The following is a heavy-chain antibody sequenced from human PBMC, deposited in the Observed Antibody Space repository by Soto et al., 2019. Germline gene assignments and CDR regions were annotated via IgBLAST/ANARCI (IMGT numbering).Heavy chain of an antibody. CDR1: GGSMRSEGYY. J-gene: IGHJ4*02. CDR2: IYYSGLT. CDR3: AKDHGALPMATMDY. D-gene: IGHD5-12*01. Sequence: PSETLSLTCSVSGGSMRSEGYYWSWLRQHPGKGLEWIGYIYYSGLTDYNPSLKSRLTISVDKSKNEFYLKMRSVTAADTAVYYCAKDHGALPMATMDYWGQGTLVTVSS. V-gene: IGHV4-31*03.